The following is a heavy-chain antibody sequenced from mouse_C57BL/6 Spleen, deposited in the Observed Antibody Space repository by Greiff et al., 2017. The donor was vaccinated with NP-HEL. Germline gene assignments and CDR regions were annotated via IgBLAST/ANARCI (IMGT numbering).Heavy chain of an antibody. CDR3: ARGNLLWLRRYAMDY. V-gene: IGHV3-6*01. J-gene: IGHJ4*01. D-gene: IGHD2-2*01. Sequence: EVQLVESGPGLVKPSQSLSLTCSVTGYSITSGYYWNWIRQFPGNKLEWMGYISYDGSNNYNPSLKNRISITRDTSKNQFFLKLNSVTTEDTATYYCARGNLLWLRRYAMDYWGQGTAVTVSS. CDR2: ISYDGSN. CDR1: GYSITSGYY.